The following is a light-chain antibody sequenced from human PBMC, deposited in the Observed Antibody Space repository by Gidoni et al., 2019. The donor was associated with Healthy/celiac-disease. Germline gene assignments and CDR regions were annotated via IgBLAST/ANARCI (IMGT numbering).Light chain of an antibody. V-gene: IGKV1-33*01. CDR1: QDISNY. J-gene: IGKJ2*01. CDR2: DAS. CDR3: QQYDNLPYT. Sequence: DIQMTQSPSSLPASVGDRVTITCQASQDISNYLNWYQQKPGKAPKLLIYDASNLETGVPSRFSGSGSGTDLTFTISSLQPEDIATYYCQQYDNLPYTFGQGTKLEIK.